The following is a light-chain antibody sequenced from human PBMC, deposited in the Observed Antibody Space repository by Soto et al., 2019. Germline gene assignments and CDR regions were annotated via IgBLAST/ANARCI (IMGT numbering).Light chain of an antibody. CDR3: QQYLAYLT. J-gene: IGKJ4*01. Sequence: DIVMTQSPDSLAVSLGERATINCKSSQTVLYSSNNKSALAWLQQKPGQPPKLLIYWASTRESGVPDRFSGRGSGTDFTLTISGLQAEDVAVYYCQQYLAYLTFGGGTKVEIK. V-gene: IGKV4-1*01. CDR1: QTVLYSSNNKSA. CDR2: WAS.